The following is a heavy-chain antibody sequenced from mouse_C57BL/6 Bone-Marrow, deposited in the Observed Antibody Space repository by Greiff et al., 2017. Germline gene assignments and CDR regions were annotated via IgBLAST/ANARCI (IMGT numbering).Heavy chain of an antibody. V-gene: IGHV5-4*03. CDR2: ISDGGSYT. CDR1: GFTFSSYA. CDR3: ARGKGGYDGYYGYFDV. J-gene: IGHJ1*03. Sequence: EVKVVESGGGLVKPGGSLKLSCAASGFTFSSYAMSWVRQTPEKRLEWVATISDGGSYTYYPDNVKGRFTISRDNAKNKQYVKMSHLKSEDTAMDYCARGKGGYDGYYGYFDVWGTGTTVTVSS. D-gene: IGHD2-3*01.